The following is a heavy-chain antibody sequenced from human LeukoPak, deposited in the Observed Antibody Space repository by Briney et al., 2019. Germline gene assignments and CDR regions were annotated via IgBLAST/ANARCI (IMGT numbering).Heavy chain of an antibody. CDR1: GFTFSSYA. J-gene: IGHJ4*02. D-gene: IGHD4-17*01. CDR2: ISARGDGT. Sequence: GGSLRLSCAASGFTFSSYAVSWVRQAPGKGLEWVSAISARGDGTYFADSVEGRFTISRDNSKNTLYLQMNSLRAEDTALYYCARGAYGDYDYWGEGGLVSVCS. CDR3: ARGAYGDYDY. V-gene: IGHV3-23*01.